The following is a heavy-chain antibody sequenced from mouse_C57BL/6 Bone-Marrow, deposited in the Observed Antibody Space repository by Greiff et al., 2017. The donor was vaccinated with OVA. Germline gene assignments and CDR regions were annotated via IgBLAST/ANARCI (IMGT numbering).Heavy chain of an antibody. CDR3: ARPYCGSSLFAY. J-gene: IGHJ3*01. Sequence: VQLQQSGPELVKPGASVKISCKASGYAFSSSWMNWVKQRPGKGLEWIGRIYPGDGDTNYNGKFKGKATLTADKSSSTAYMQLSSLTSEDSAVYFCARPYCGSSLFAYWGQGTLVTVSA. CDR2: IYPGDGDT. V-gene: IGHV1-82*01. D-gene: IGHD1-1*01. CDR1: GYAFSSSW.